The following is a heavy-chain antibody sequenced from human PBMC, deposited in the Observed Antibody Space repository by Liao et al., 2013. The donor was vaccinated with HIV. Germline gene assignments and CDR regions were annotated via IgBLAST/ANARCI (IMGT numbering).Heavy chain of an antibody. CDR1: GGSFSGYY. CDR3: ARGDIRDWFDP. Sequence: QVQLQQWGAGLLKPSETLSLTCAVYGGSFSGYYWSWIRQPPGKGLEWIGEINHSGSTNYNPSLKSRVTISVDTSKNQFSLKLSSVTAADTAVYYCARGDIRDWFDPWGQGNPGHRLL. D-gene: IGHD5-12*01. J-gene: IGHJ5*02. V-gene: IGHV4-34*01. CDR2: INHSGST.